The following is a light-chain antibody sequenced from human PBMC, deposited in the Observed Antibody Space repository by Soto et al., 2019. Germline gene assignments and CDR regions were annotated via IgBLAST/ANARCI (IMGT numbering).Light chain of an antibody. J-gene: IGKJ1*01. Sequence: EIVLMQSPGTLSLSPEERATLSCRASQSVSSTYLGWYQQKPGQAPGLLIYGASSRATGIPDRFTGSGSGTDFTLTISRLEPEDFVVYYCQQYGSSPRTFGQGTKVNIK. CDR1: QSVSSTY. CDR3: QQYGSSPRT. CDR2: GAS. V-gene: IGKV3-20*01.